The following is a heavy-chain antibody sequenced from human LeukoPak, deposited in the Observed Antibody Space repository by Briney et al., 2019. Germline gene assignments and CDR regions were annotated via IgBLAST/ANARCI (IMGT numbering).Heavy chain of an antibody. V-gene: IGHV3-23*01. D-gene: IGHD5-18*01. Sequence: GSSLTLSCAASGYTFSISAISCVRHSPGKALEGGSSIRGSGSSTYYAHSLKGRYTLPRENAKNLLYLQVNSLRAEHSAVYYFARTNTAMGRFDYWGQGTLVTVSS. CDR2: IRGSGSST. J-gene: IGHJ4*02. CDR1: GYTFSISA. CDR3: ARTNTAMGRFDY.